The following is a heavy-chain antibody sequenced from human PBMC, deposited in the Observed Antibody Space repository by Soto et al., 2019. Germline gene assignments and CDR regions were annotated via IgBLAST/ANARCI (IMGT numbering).Heavy chain of an antibody. CDR1: GYTFSNYD. D-gene: IGHD3-3*01. Sequence: QVQLVQSGAEVKKPGASVRVSCKASGYTFSNYDINWVRQATGQGLEWMGWMNPNSGKTGTPQKFQGRVTMTRNTSISTAYMELSSLTSEDTAVYYCASGGLTIFVVIIIPFNGFDPWGQGTVVTVSS. V-gene: IGHV1-8*01. CDR3: ASGGLTIFVVIIIPFNGFDP. CDR2: MNPNSGKT. J-gene: IGHJ5*02.